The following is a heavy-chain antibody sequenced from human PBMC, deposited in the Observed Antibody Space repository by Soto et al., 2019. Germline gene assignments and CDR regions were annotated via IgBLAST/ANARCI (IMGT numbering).Heavy chain of an antibody. J-gene: IGHJ5*02. CDR2: INHSGST. CDR1: GGSFSGYY. CDR3: ARYSGSYSWFDP. V-gene: IGHV4-34*01. Sequence: SETLSLTCAVYGGSFSGYYWSWIRQPPGKGLEWIGEINHSGSTNYNPSLKSRVTISVGTSKNQFSLKLSSVTAADTAVYYCARYSGSYSWFDPGGQGTLVTVSS. D-gene: IGHD1-26*01.